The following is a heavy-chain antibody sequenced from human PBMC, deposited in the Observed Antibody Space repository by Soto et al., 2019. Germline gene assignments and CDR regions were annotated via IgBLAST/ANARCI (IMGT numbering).Heavy chain of an antibody. CDR1: GGSISSSNW. CDR3: ATCMSRPSCSFDC. Sequence: PSDTLSLTCAVSGGSISSSNWWSWVRQPPGKGLEWIGEIYHSGSTNYNPSLKSRVTISVDKSKNQFSLKLSSVTAADTAVYYCATCMSRPSCSFDCWGQGTLVT. CDR2: IYHSGST. V-gene: IGHV4-4*02. J-gene: IGHJ4*02. D-gene: IGHD2-15*01.